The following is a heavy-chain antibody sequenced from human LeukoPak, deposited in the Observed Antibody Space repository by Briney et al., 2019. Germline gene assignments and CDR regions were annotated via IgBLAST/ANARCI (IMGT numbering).Heavy chain of an antibody. Sequence: ASVKVSCKASGGTFSSYAINWVRQAPGQGLEWMGGIIPIFGTANYAQKFQGRVTITTDESTSTAYMELSSLRSEDTAVYYCARAREDYYDSSGYYYYYMDVWGKGTTATVSS. J-gene: IGHJ6*03. CDR3: ARAREDYYDSSGYYYYYMDV. D-gene: IGHD3-22*01. CDR1: GGTFSSYA. CDR2: IIPIFGTA. V-gene: IGHV1-69*05.